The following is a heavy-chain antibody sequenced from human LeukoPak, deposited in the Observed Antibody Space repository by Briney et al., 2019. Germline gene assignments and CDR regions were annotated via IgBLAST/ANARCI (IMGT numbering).Heavy chain of an antibody. CDR2: ISGSGDST. CDR3: ARDQESYDFWSGPDY. CDR1: GFTFSRFA. V-gene: IGHV3-23*01. Sequence: GGSLRLSCAASGFTFSRFAMSWVRQAPGKGLEWVSGISGSGDSTYYADSVKGRFTISRDNSKNTLYLQMNSLRAEDTAVYYCARDQESYDFWSGPDYWGQGTLVTVSS. J-gene: IGHJ4*02. D-gene: IGHD3-3*01.